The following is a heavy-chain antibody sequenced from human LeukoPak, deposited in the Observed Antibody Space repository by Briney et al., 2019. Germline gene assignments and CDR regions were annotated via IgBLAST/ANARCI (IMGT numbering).Heavy chain of an antibody. Sequence: PGGSLRLSCAASGFTFNTYSMNWVRQAPGKGLEWISHISSSSNTIYYADSVKGRFTISRDNAKNSLYLQMNSLRAEDTAVYYCARDGVTSSWSRRYYGMDVWGQGTTVTVSS. J-gene: IGHJ6*02. CDR2: ISSSSNTI. CDR3: ARDGVTSSWSRRYYGMDV. D-gene: IGHD6-13*01. CDR1: GFTFNTYS. V-gene: IGHV3-48*04.